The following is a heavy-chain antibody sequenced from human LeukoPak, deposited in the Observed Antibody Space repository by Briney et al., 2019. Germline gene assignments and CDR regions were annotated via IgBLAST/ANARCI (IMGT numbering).Heavy chain of an antibody. D-gene: IGHD3-9*01. V-gene: IGHV1-2*02. CDR1: GYTYTGYY. J-gene: IGHJ3*02. CDR2: INPNSGGT. CDR3: ARAGVGKSHQHVLRYFDWRLDAFDI. Sequence: ASVKVSCKASGYTYTGYYMHWVRQAPGQGLEWMGWINPNSGGTNYAQKFQGRVTMTRDTSISTAYMELSRLRSDDTAVYYCARAGVGKSHQHVLRYFDWRLDAFDIWGQGTMVTVSS.